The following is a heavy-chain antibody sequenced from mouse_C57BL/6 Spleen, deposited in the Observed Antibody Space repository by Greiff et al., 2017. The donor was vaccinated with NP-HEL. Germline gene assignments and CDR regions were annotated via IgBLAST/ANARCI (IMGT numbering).Heavy chain of an antibody. J-gene: IGHJ2*01. V-gene: IGHV1-15*01. CDR2: IDPETGGT. D-gene: IGHD2-1*01. CDR1: GYTFTDYE. Sequence: QVQLQQSGAELVRPGASVTLSCKASGYTFTDYEMHWVKQTPVHGLEWIGAIDPETGGTAYNQKFKGKAILTADKSSSTAYMELRSLTSEDSAVYYCTHYGNYEGYWGQGTTLTVSS. CDR3: THYGNYEGY.